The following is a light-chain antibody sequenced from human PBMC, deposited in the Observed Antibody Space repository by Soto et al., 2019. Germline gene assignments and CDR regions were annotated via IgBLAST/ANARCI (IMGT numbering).Light chain of an antibody. CDR2: GAF. CDR3: QQYGRSPPLT. V-gene: IGKV3-20*01. Sequence: EVVLTQSPGTLSLSPGERATLSCRASQSVSSNYLAWYQQKPVQAPRLLMYGAFSLATGIPHRFSGSGSGTAFTLTITRLEPEDFAVEYGQQYGRSPPLTFGGGTKVEMK. CDR1: QSVSSNY. J-gene: IGKJ4*01.